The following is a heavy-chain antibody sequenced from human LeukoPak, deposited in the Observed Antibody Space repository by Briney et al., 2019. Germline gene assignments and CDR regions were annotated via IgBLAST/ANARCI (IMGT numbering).Heavy chain of an antibody. CDR2: IRSKAYGGTT. CDR3: TRDDEIRFLDWLLYSYYYYGMDV. D-gene: IGHD3-3*01. CDR1: GFTFGDYA. Sequence: GGSLRLSCTASGFTFGDYAMSWVRQAPGKGLEWVGFIRSKAYGGTTEYAASVKGRFTISRDDSKSIAYLQMNSLKTEDIAVYYCTRDDEIRFLDWLLYSYYYYGMDVWGQGTTVTVSS. V-gene: IGHV3-49*04. J-gene: IGHJ6*02.